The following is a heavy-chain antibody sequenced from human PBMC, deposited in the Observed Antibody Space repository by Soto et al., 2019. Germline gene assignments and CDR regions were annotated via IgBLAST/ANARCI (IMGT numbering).Heavy chain of an antibody. Sequence: SVKVSCKASGFTFTSSAVQWVRQARGQRREWIGWIVVGSGNTNYAQKFQERVTITRDMSTSTAYMELSSLRSEDTAVYYCAADRYYYDSSGYSDAFDIWGQGXMVTVSS. D-gene: IGHD3-22*01. CDR1: GFTFTSSA. CDR2: IVVGSGNT. J-gene: IGHJ3*02. V-gene: IGHV1-58*01. CDR3: AADRYYYDSSGYSDAFDI.